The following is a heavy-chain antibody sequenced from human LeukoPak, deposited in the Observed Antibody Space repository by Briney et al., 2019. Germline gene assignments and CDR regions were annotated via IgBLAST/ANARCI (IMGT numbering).Heavy chain of an antibody. CDR1: GFSVRVYY. V-gene: IGHV3-53*01. D-gene: IGHD6-25*01. CDR2: IHSDGTT. Sequence: GGSLSLSCAASGFSVRVYYTSWVRQAPGKGLEWVAIIHSDGTTYYADSVKGRFTFSRDSSKNTLYLQMNSLIVEDTAVYYCARVKFSALDYWGQGTLVTVSS. J-gene: IGHJ4*02. CDR3: ARVKFSALDY.